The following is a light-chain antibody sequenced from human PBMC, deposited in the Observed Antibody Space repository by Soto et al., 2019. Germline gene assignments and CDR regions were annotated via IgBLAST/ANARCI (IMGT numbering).Light chain of an antibody. J-gene: IGKJ2*01. CDR3: QQYNNWYT. Sequence: DIQMTQSPSTLSASVGDTVTITCRASQSINTWLAWYQQKPGQAPKLLIYKASTLQSGVPSRFSGRGSGTEFTLTINSLQPDDFATYYCQQYNNWYTFGQGTKLEIK. V-gene: IGKV1-5*03. CDR2: KAS. CDR1: QSINTW.